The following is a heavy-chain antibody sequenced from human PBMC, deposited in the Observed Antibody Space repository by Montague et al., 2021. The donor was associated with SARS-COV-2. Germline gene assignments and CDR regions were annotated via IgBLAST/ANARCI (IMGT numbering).Heavy chain of an antibody. Sequence: SETLSLTCAVYGGSFSGYYWSWIRQPPGKGPEWIGEINHSGSTNYNPSLKSRVTISVDTSKNQFSLKLSSVTAADTAVYYCARVRYYGSGTSLGMDVWGQGTTVTVPS. CDR3: ARVRYYGSGTSLGMDV. V-gene: IGHV4-34*01. CDR2: INHSGST. J-gene: IGHJ6*02. D-gene: IGHD3-10*01. CDR1: GGSFSGYY.